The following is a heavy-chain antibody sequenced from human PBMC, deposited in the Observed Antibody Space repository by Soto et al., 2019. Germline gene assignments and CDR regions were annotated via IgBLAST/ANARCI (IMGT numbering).Heavy chain of an antibody. Sequence: GASVKVSCKASGYTFTSYAKHWVRQAPGQRLEWMGRIIPILGITNYSQKFQGRVTITADKSTSTAYMELSSLRSEDTAVYYCVTPGGYSYGSYYMDVWGKGTTVTVSS. V-gene: IGHV1-69*04. D-gene: IGHD5-18*01. J-gene: IGHJ6*03. CDR2: IIPILGIT. CDR1: GYTFTSYA. CDR3: VTPGGYSYGSYYMDV.